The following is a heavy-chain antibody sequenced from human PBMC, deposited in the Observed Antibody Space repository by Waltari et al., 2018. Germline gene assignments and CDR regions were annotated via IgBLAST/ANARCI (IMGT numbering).Heavy chain of an antibody. CDR1: GASITTYY. Sequence: ETLSLTCTVSGASITTYYWSWIRQPPGKGLEWIGYIYYSATTNYNPSLKSRVTISVDTSKNQFSLNLRSVTAADTAVYYCARHQGDNNDYLRAFDIWGQGTMVNVSA. J-gene: IGHJ3*02. CDR3: ARHQGDNNDYLRAFDI. V-gene: IGHV4-59*08. CDR2: IYYSATT. D-gene: IGHD3-16*01.